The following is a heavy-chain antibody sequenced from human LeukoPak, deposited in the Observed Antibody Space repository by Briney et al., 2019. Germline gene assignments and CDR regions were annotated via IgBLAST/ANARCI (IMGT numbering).Heavy chain of an antibody. CDR1: GFTFSSYA. CDR3: AKEISGWPYD. CDR2: VSGSGGRT. Sequence: GGSLRLSCAASGFTFSSYAMSWVRQAPGKGLEWVSAVSGSGGRTYYAESVKGRFAISRDNSKNTLYLQINSLRAEDTAVYYCAKEISGWPYDWGQGTLVTVSS. D-gene: IGHD6-25*01. V-gene: IGHV3-23*01. J-gene: IGHJ4*02.